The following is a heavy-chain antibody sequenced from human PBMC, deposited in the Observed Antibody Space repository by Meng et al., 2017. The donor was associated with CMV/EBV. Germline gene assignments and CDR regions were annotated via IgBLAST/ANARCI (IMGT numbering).Heavy chain of an antibody. D-gene: IGHD1-26*01. CDR3: ARGRLGSYSSVDY. V-gene: IGHV3-21*01. Sequence: ETLSLTCAASGFTFSSYSMNWVRQAPGKGLEWVSSISSSSSYIYYADSVKGRFTISRDNAKNSLYLQMNSLRAEDTAVYYCARGRLGSYSSVDYWGQGTLVTVSS. CDR2: ISSSSSYI. J-gene: IGHJ4*02. CDR1: GFTFSSYS.